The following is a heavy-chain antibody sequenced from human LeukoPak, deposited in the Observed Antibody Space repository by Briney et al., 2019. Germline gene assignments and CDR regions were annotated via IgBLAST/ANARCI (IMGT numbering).Heavy chain of an antibody. CDR2: IRSKLNGYAT. CDR1: GFTFSGSA. Sequence: GGSLRLSCAASGFTFSGSAMHWVRQASGKGLEWVSRIRSKLNGYATVYAASVKGRFTISRDDSKNTAYLQMNSLKTEDTAMYYCTREGSGWYTDYWGQGTLVTVSS. J-gene: IGHJ4*02. V-gene: IGHV3-73*01. D-gene: IGHD6-19*01. CDR3: TREGSGWYTDY.